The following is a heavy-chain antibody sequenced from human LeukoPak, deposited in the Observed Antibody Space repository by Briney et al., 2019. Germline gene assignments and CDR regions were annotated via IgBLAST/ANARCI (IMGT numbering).Heavy chain of an antibody. CDR3: AKNSGYSYGSYFDY. Sequence: PGGSLRLSCAASGFTFSSYGMHWVRQAPGKGLEWVAFIRYDGSNKYYADSVKGRFTISRDNSKNTLYLQMNSLRAEDTAVYYCAKNSGYSYGSYFDYWGQGTLVTASS. V-gene: IGHV3-30*02. CDR2: IRYDGSNK. D-gene: IGHD5-18*01. CDR1: GFTFSSYG. J-gene: IGHJ4*02.